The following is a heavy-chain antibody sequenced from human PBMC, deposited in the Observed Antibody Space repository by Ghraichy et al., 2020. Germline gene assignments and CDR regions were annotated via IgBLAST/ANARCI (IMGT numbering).Heavy chain of an antibody. J-gene: IGHJ6*02. D-gene: IGHD2-2*02. CDR1: GFTFSSYA. CDR3: AKARYCSSTSCYTYGMDV. CDR2: ISGSGGRV. V-gene: IGHV3-23*01. Sequence: GGSLRLSCAASGFTFSSYAMSWVRQAPGKGLEWVSAISGSGGRVYYADSVKGRFTISRDNSKNTLYLQMNSLRAEDTAVYYCAKARYCSSTSCYTYGMDVWGQGTTVTVSS.